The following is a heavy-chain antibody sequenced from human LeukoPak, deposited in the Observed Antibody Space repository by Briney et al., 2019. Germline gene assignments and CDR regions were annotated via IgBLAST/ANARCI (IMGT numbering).Heavy chain of an antibody. V-gene: IGHV4-34*01. Sequence: SETLSLTCVVYDESFSGYFWGWIRQPPGRGLEWIGEINHSGSTNYNPSLKSRVTILVDTSKNRFSLKLNSVTAADTAVYYCARGSLLNYYGSGSSFDAFDIWGQGTMVTVSS. CDR2: INHSGST. CDR1: DESFSGYF. D-gene: IGHD3-10*01. J-gene: IGHJ3*02. CDR3: ARGSLLNYYGSGSSFDAFDI.